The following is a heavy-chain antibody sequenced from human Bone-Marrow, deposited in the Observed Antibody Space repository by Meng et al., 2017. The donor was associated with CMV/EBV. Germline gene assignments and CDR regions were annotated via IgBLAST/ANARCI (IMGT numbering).Heavy chain of an antibody. CDR2: IIPIFGTA. V-gene: IGHV1-69*05. Sequence: SVKVSCKASGGTFSSYAISWVRQAPGQGLEWMGGIIPIFGTANYAQKFQGRVTITTDESTSTAYMELSSLRAEDTAVYYCARDHWTTMVRGVTAYYYYYGMDVWGQGTTVTVSS. J-gene: IGHJ6*02. D-gene: IGHD3-10*01. CDR3: ARDHWTTMVRGVTAYYYYYGMDV. CDR1: GGTFSSYA.